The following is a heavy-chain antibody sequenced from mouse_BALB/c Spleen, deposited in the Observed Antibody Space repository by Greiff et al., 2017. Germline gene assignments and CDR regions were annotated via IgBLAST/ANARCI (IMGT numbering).Heavy chain of an antibody. CDR3: ARPGYYGSSYDWYFDV. D-gene: IGHD1-1*01. CDR1: GFTFSSFG. CDR2: ISSGSSTI. Sequence: EVKLQESGGGLVQPGGSRKLSCAASGFTFSSFGMHWVRQAPEKGLEWVAYISSGSSTIYYADTVKGRFTISRDNPKNTLFLQMTSLRSEDTAMYYCARPGYYGSSYDWYFDVWGAGTTVTVSS. V-gene: IGHV5-17*02. J-gene: IGHJ1*01.